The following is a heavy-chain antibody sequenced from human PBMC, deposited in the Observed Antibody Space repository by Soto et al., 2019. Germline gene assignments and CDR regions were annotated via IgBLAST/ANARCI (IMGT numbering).Heavy chain of an antibody. CDR3: AREPPMVAFDI. CDR2: ISAYNGNT. D-gene: IGHD3-10*01. Sequence: GGSVKGSRKGFVFTLSSDGISRVGQAPGQGLEWMGWISAYNGNTNYAQKLQGRVTMTTDTSTSTAYMELRSLRSDDTAVYYCAREPPMVAFDIWGQGTMVTVSS. V-gene: IGHV1-18*01. CDR1: VFTLSSDG. J-gene: IGHJ3*02.